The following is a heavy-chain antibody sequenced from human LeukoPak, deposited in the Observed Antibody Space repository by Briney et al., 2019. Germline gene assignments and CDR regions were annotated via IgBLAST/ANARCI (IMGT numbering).Heavy chain of an antibody. CDR2: ISAYNGNT. V-gene: IGHV1-18*01. J-gene: IGHJ6*02. CDR1: GYSFTSYG. Sequence: GESLKISCKGSGYSFTSYGISWVRQAPGQGLEWMGWISAYNGNTNYAQKLQGRVTMTTDTSTSTAYMELRSLRSDDTAVYYCARTDYSNFYYYYYGMDVWGQGTTVTVSS. CDR3: ARTDYSNFYYYYYGMDV. D-gene: IGHD4-11*01.